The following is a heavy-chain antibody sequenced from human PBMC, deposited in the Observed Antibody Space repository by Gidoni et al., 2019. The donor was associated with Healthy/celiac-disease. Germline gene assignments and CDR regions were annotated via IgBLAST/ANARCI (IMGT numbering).Heavy chain of an antibody. J-gene: IGHJ6*02. CDR2: ISYDGSNK. V-gene: IGHV3-30*18. D-gene: IGHD4-17*01. Sequence: AVISYDGSNKYYADSVKGRFTISRDNSKNTLYLQMNSLRAEDTAVYYCAKEYGDYEYHYYGMDVWGQGTTVTVSS. CDR3: AKEYGDYEYHYYGMDV.